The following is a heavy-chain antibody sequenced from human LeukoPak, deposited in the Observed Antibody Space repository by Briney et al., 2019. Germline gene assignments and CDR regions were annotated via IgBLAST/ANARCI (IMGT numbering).Heavy chain of an antibody. CDR3: ARDGSAYYDILTGYPY. CDR1: GFTFSSYS. D-gene: IGHD3-9*01. Sequence: GGSLRLSCAASGFTFSSYSMNWVRQAPGKGLEWVSYISSSSSTIYYADSVKGRFTISRDNAKNSLYLQMNSLRAEDTAVYYCARDGSAYYDILTGYPYWGQGTLVTVSS. J-gene: IGHJ4*02. V-gene: IGHV3-48*04. CDR2: ISSSSSTI.